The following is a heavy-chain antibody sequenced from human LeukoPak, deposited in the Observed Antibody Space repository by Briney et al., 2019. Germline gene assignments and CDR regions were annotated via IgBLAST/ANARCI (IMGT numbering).Heavy chain of an antibody. CDR2: ISAYNGNT. CDR3: ARVMMGYSGYETYDWFDP. CDR1: GYTFTSYG. J-gene: IGHJ5*02. D-gene: IGHD5-12*01. Sequence: ASVKVSCKASGYTFTSYGISWVRQAPGQGLEWIGWISAYNGNTNYAQKLQGRVTMTTDTSTSTAYMELRSLRSDDTAVYYCARVMMGYSGYETYDWFDPWGQGTLVTVSS. V-gene: IGHV1-18*04.